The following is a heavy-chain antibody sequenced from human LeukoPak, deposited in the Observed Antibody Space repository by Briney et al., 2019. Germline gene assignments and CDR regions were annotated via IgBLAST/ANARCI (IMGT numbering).Heavy chain of an antibody. V-gene: IGHV3-11*06. CDR2: ISSSISYT. D-gene: IGHD6-19*01. Sequence: GGSLRLSCAASGFSFSDYYMSWIRQAPGKGLEWLSYISSSISYTNYADSVKSRFTISRDNAKNSLYLQMNSLRAEDTAVYYCARAVAGDYFDYWGQGTLVTVSS. CDR1: GFSFSDYY. J-gene: IGHJ4*02. CDR3: ARAVAGDYFDY.